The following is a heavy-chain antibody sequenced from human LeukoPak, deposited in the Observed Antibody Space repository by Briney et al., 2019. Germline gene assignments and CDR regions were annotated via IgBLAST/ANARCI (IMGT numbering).Heavy chain of an antibody. CDR2: ISSIDGST. CDR3: AKVASGSYYNWPFDY. CDR1: GFPLSSYA. D-gene: IGHD1-26*01. J-gene: IGHJ4*02. Sequence: GGSLRLSCAASGFPLSSYAMSWVRQASGKGLEWVSGISSIDGSTYYADSVKGRFTVSRDNSKNTLYLQMNSLRAEDTAVYYCAKVASGSYYNWPFDYWGQGTLVTVSS. V-gene: IGHV3-23*01.